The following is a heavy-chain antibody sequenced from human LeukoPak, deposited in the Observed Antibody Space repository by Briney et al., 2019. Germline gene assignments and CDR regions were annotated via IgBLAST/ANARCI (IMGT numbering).Heavy chain of an antibody. CDR3: ARRSPNYYFDY. CDR2: ISHDGSNK. CDR1: GFTFSSYG. J-gene: IGHJ4*02. V-gene: IGHV3-30*03. Sequence: GGSLRLSCAASGFTFSSYGMHWVRQAPGKGLEWVAVISHDGSNKYYADSVKGRFTISRDNGKNTLYLQMNSLRAEDTAVYYCARRSPNYYFDYWGQGTPVTVSS.